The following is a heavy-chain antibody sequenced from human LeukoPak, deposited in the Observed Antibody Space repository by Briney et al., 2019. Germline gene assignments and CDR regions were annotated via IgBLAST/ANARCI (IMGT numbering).Heavy chain of an antibody. CDR3: ARGPTGPFIEEGVFDY. Sequence: GASVKVSCKASGYTFTSYAMHWVRQAPGQRLEWMGWINAGNGNTKYSQKFQGRVTITRDTSASTAYMELSSLRSEDTAVYYCARGPTGPFIEEGVFDYWGQGTLVTVAS. J-gene: IGHJ4*02. CDR2: INAGNGNT. D-gene: IGHD3-16*02. CDR1: GYTFTSYA. V-gene: IGHV1-3*01.